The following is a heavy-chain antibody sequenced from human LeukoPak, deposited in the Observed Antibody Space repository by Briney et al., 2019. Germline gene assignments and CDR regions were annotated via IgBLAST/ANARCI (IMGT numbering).Heavy chain of an antibody. V-gene: IGHV4-61*01. D-gene: IGHD2-21*01. J-gene: IGHJ3*02. CDR2: IYYSGST. CDR3: ARFCGGDCYLFGAFDI. Sequence: MTSETLSLTCTVSGGSVSSGSYYWSWIRQPPGKGLEWIGYIYYSGSTNYNPSLKSRVTLSVDTSKNQFSLKLSSVTAADTAVYYCARFCGGDCYLFGAFDIWGQGTMVTVSS. CDR1: GGSVSSGSYY.